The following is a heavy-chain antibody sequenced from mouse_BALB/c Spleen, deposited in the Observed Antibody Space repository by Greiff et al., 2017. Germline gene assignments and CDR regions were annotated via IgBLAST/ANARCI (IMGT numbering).Heavy chain of an antibody. CDR2: INPNNGGT. V-gene: IGHV1-18*01. Sequence: VQLQQSGPELVKPGASVKIPCKASGYTFTDYNMDWVKQSHGKSLEWIGDINPNNGGTIYNQKFKGKATLTVDKSSSTAYMELRSLTSEDTAVYYCATYYRYGDYYAMDYWGQGTSVTVSS. J-gene: IGHJ4*01. D-gene: IGHD2-14*01. CDR3: ATYYRYGDYYAMDY. CDR1: GYTFTDYN.